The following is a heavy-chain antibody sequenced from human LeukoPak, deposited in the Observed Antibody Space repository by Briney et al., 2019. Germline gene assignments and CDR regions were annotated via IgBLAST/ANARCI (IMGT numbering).Heavy chain of an antibody. CDR3: ARTHLYYDSSGYYQADDAFDI. Sequence: ASVKVSCKASGYAFSSYYIHWVRQAPGQGPEWMGKINPSGGSSSYSQKFQGRVTMIRDTSTSTVYMELSSLRFEDTAVYYCARTHLYYDSSGYYQADDAFDIWGQGTMVTVSS. CDR2: INPSGGSS. J-gene: IGHJ3*02. D-gene: IGHD3-22*01. CDR1: GYAFSSYY. V-gene: IGHV1-46*01.